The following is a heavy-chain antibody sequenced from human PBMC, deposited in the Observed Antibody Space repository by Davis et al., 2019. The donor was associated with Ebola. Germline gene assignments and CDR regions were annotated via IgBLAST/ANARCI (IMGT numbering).Heavy chain of an antibody. CDR1: GGSISSYY. CDR2: IYYSGST. CDR3: ARDAPPTWNYYYGMDV. D-gene: IGHD1-1*01. Sequence: SETLSLTCTVSGGSISSYYWSWIRQPPGKGLEWIGYIYYSGSTNYNPSLKSRVTISVDTSKNQFSLKLSSVTAADTAVYYCARDAPPTWNYYYGMDVWGQGTTVTVSS. J-gene: IGHJ6*02. V-gene: IGHV4-59*01.